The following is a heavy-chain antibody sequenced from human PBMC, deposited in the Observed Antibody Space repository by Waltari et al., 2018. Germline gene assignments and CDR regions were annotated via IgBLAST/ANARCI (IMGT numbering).Heavy chain of an antibody. CDR3: ARCFPQGFWSGYLFDP. J-gene: IGHJ5*02. Sequence: QVQLQESGPGLVKPSETLSLTCTVSGGSVSRGSYYWSWIRQPTGKGLEWIGYIYYSGSTNYNPSLKSRVTISVDTSKNQFSLKLSSVTAADTAVYYCARCFPQGFWSGYLFDPWGQGTLVTVSS. V-gene: IGHV4-61*01. CDR2: IYYSGST. D-gene: IGHD3-3*01. CDR1: GGSVSRGSYY.